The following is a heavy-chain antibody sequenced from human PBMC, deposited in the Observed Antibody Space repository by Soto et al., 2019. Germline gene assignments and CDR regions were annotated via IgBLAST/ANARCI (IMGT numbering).Heavy chain of an antibody. CDR3: ATVNRYYGSGISAFDI. D-gene: IGHD3-10*01. V-gene: IGHV1-45*02. J-gene: IGHJ3*02. CDR1: GYTFTYRY. CDR2: ITPFNGNT. Sequence: SVKVSCKASGYTFTYRYLHWVRQAPGQALEWMGWITPFNGNTNYAQKFQDRVTITRDRSMSTAYMELSSLRSEDTAMYYCATVNRYYGSGISAFDIWGQGXMVTV.